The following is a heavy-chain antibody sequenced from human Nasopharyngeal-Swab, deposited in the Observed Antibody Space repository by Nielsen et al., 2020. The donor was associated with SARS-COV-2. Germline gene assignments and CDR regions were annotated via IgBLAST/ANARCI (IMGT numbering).Heavy chain of an antibody. J-gene: IGHJ3*02. CDR3: RGWLTTFDI. V-gene: IGHV3-7*01. CDR2: IKPDGSEK. Sequence: GESLKISCAASGLTFDNHWMTWVRQAPGKGLEWVATIKPDGSEKYYVDSVKGRFTISRDNAKNSLYLQMNSLRAEDTALYYCRGWLTTFDIWGQGTLVTVSS. D-gene: IGHD3-22*01. CDR1: GLTFDNHW.